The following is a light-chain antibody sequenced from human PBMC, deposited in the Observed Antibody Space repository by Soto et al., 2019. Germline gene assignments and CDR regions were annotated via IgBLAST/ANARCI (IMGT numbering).Light chain of an antibody. CDR1: QNLGTLY. Sequence: IVLTQSPGTLSLSPGERGTLSCRASQNLGTLYLAWFRQKSGQAPRLLIYSASRRATGIPDRFTGSGSGTDFTLTINRVEPEDFAVYFCQQYAGSPRTFGQGTKVDIK. J-gene: IGKJ1*01. CDR2: SAS. V-gene: IGKV3-20*01. CDR3: QQYAGSPRT.